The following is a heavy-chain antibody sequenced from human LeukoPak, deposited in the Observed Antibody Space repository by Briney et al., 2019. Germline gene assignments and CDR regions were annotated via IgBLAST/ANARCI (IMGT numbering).Heavy chain of an antibody. D-gene: IGHD3-10*01. V-gene: IGHV5-51*01. CDR3: ARNVVRGIIYDWFDP. CDR1: GYSFTTYW. CDR2: IYPADSDT. Sequence: GESLKISCKGSGYSFTTYWIDWVRQMPGKGLEWMGIIYPADSDTGYSPSFQGQVTISADKSISTAYLQWSSLKASDTAMYYCARNVVRGIIYDWFDPWGQGTLVTVSS. J-gene: IGHJ5*02.